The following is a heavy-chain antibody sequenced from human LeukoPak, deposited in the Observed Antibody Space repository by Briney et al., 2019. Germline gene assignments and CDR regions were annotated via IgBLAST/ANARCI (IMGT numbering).Heavy chain of an antibody. D-gene: IGHD1-26*01. V-gene: IGHV3-11*01. CDR1: GFTFSDYY. CDR2: ISRSGSTI. Sequence: GGSLRLSCAASGFTFSDYYMSWIRQAPGKGLEGVSYISRSGSTIYYADSVKGGFTISRDNAKKSLYMQRNSLRAEDTAVYYCARDLRQAAWALQGFDPWGQGTLVTVSS. CDR3: ARDLRQAAWALQGFDP. J-gene: IGHJ5*02.